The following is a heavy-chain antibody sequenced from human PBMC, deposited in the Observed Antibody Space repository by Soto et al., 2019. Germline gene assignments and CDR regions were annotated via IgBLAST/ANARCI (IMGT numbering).Heavy chain of an antibody. CDR3: ARDRHETTALAPYNWFES. D-gene: IGHD1-1*01. V-gene: IGHV3-21*01. CDR2: ISSSSSYV. Sequence: EVQLVESGGGLVKPGGSLRLSCAASGFTFSSYSMNWVRQAPGKGLEWVSSISSSSSYVYYADSVEGRFTISRDNAKNSLYLQMNRLTAEDTAVYYCARDRHETTALAPYNWFESWGQGTLVTVSS. CDR1: GFTFSSYS. J-gene: IGHJ5*01.